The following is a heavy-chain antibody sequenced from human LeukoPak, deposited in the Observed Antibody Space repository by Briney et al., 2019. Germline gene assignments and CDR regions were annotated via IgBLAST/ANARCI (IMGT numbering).Heavy chain of an antibody. CDR3: ARLIVVVPAANDAFDI. Sequence: PGGSLRLSCAASGFTFSSYSMNWLRQAPGKGLEWVSSISSSSSYIYYADSVKGRFTISRDNAKNSLYLQMNRLRAEDTAVYYCARLIVVVPAANDAFDIWGQGTMVTVSS. CDR2: ISSSSSYI. V-gene: IGHV3-21*01. J-gene: IGHJ3*02. CDR1: GFTFSSYS. D-gene: IGHD2-2*01.